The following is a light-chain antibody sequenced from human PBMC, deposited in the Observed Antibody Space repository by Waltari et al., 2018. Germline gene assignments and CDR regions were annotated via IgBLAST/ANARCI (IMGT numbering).Light chain of an antibody. J-gene: IGKJ2*01. V-gene: IGKV1-39*01. CDR3: QQSHSTPYT. CDR2: AAS. CDR1: QSISSY. Sequence: DIQMTQSPSSLSASVGDRVTITCRASQSISSYLNWYQHKPGKAPKLLIYAASSLQSGVPSRFSGSGSGTDFTLTISSLQPEDFATYYCQQSHSTPYTFGQGTKLEIK.